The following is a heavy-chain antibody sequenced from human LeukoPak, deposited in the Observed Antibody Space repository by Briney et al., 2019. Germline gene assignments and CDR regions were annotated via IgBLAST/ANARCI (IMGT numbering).Heavy chain of an antibody. CDR2: IIPIFGTA. CDR3: ARDSTVATTGQFDY. Sequence: ASVKVSCKASGGTFSSYAISWVRQAPGQGLEWMGGIIPIFGTANYAQKFQGRVTITADESTSTAYMELSSLRSEDTAVYYCARDSTVATTGQFDYWGQGTLVTVSS. V-gene: IGHV1-69*13. CDR1: GGTFSSYA. J-gene: IGHJ4*02. D-gene: IGHD5-12*01.